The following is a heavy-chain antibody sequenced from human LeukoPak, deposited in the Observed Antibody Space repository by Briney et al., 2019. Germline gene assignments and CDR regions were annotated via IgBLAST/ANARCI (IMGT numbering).Heavy chain of an antibody. CDR2: INAGNGNT. V-gene: IGHV1-3*03. CDR3: ARARILRYGDYHNYYYYYMDV. J-gene: IGHJ6*03. D-gene: IGHD4-17*01. Sequence: GASVKVSCKASGYTFTSYAMHWVRQAPGQRLEWMGWINAGNGNTKYSQEFQGRVTITRDTSASTAYMELSSLRSEDMAVYYCARARILRYGDYHNYYYYYMDVWGKGTTVTVSS. CDR1: GYTFTSYA.